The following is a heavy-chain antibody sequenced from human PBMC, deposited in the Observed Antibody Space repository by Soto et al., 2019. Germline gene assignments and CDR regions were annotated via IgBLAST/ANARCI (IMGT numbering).Heavy chain of an antibody. CDR2: IQEDGSEI. D-gene: IGHD3-16*01. CDR1: GFNVMSYW. J-gene: IGHJ4*02. V-gene: IGHV3-7*01. Sequence: QLGGSLRLSCAVSGFNVMSYWMGWVRQAPGKGLEWVASIQEDGSEIYYLHSVRGRFSTSRDSAGNALHLTMNYLSAEDTGVYFCARDIGFDYVNWGQGTLVTVSS. CDR3: ARDIGFDYVN.